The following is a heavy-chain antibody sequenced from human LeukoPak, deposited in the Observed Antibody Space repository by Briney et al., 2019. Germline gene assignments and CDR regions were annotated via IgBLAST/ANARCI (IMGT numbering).Heavy chain of an antibody. CDR3: ARDPSDYYGSGSWRPYYFDY. CDR2: IIPIFGTA. V-gene: IGHV1-69*13. J-gene: IGHJ4*02. CDR1: GGTFSSYA. D-gene: IGHD3-10*01. Sequence: VKVXXXASGGTFSSYAISWVRQAPGQGLEWMGGIIPIFGTANYAQKFQGRVTITADESTSTAYMELSSLRSEDTAVYYCARDPSDYYGSGSWRPYYFDYWGQGTLVTVSS.